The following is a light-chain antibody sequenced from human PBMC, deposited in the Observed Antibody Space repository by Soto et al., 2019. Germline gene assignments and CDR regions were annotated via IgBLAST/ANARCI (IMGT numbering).Light chain of an antibody. CDR3: SSYTSSSTLVV. CDR1: SSDVGGYNY. J-gene: IGLJ2*01. CDR2: DVS. V-gene: IGLV2-14*01. Sequence: QSVLTQPASVSGSPGQSITISCTGTSSDVGGYNYVSWYQQHPGKAPKLMIYDVSNRPSGVSNRFSGSKSGNTASLTISGLQAADEADSYCSSYTSSSTLVVFGGGTKLTVL.